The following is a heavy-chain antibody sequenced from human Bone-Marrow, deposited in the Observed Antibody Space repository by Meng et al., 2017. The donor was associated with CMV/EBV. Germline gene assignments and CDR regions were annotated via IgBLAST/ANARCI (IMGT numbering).Heavy chain of an antibody. V-gene: IGHV4-39*01. Sequence: SETLSLTFTASGGSISSTNYYWAWIRQSPGKGLEWIGSIFYSGSTYYNPSLKSRVTISVDTSKNQFSLKLTSVTAADTAVYYCAHIAAAGAGYFDYWGQGTLVTVSS. CDR2: IFYSGST. CDR3: AHIAAAGAGYFDY. J-gene: IGHJ4*02. D-gene: IGHD6-13*01. CDR1: GGSISSTNYY.